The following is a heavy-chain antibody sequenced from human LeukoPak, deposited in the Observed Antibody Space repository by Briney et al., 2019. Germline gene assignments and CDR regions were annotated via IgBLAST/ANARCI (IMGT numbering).Heavy chain of an antibody. J-gene: IGHJ4*02. Sequence: GGSLRLSCAASGFTFSSYAMSWVRQAPGKGLEWVSAISGSGGSTYYADSVKGRFTISRDNSKNTLYLQMNSLRAEDTAVYYCAKTPVSGWPAGYYFDYWGQGTLVTVSS. CDR1: GFTFSSYA. D-gene: IGHD6-19*01. CDR2: ISGSGGST. V-gene: IGHV3-23*01. CDR3: AKTPVSGWPAGYYFDY.